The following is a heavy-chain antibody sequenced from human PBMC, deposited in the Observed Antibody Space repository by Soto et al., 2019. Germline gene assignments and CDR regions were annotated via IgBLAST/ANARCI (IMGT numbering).Heavy chain of an antibody. CDR3: ARRNGIDF. J-gene: IGHJ4*02. V-gene: IGHV4-61*08. Sequence: TLSLTCTVSGGSVSSGGYYWSWIRQPPGKGLEWIGYIYYSGNTNYNPSLKSRVTISVDTSKNQFSLRLTSVTAADTAVYYCARRNGIDFWGQGTLVTVSS. CDR2: IYYSGNT. CDR1: GGSVSSGGYY. D-gene: IGHD2-8*01.